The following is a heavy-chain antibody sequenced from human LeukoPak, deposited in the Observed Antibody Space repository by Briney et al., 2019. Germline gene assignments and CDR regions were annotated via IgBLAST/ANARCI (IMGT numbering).Heavy chain of an antibody. CDR3: ARDSTQSSSDY. V-gene: IGHV1-18*01. J-gene: IGHJ4*02. CDR1: GYTFTNYG. CDR2: ISAYTGNT. D-gene: IGHD6-6*01. Sequence: ASVKVSCKASGYTFTNYGITWVRQAPGQGLKWMGWISAYTGNTNYAQKIQGRVTMTTDTSTSTAYMELRSLRSDDTAVYYCARDSTQSSSDYWGQGTLVTVSS.